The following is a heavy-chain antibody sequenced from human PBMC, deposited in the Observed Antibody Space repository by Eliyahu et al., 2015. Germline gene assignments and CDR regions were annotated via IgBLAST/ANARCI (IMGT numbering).Heavy chain of an antibody. J-gene: IGHJ4*02. CDR1: GFPFXXLX. D-gene: IGHD6-19*01. Sequence: EVQLVESGGGLVKPGGSLRLSCXVSGFPFXXLXRXXVPPGPGKGLEXVSSISSSSSYIYYADSVKGRFTISRDNAKNSLYLQMNSLRAEDTAVYYCARGPQYSSGWPTPRGFDYWGQGTLVTVSS. CDR2: ISSSSSYI. V-gene: IGHV3-21*01. CDR3: ARGPQYSSGWPTPRGFDY.